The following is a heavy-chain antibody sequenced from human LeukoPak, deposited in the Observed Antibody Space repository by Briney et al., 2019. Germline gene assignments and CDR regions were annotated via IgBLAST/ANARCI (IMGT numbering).Heavy chain of an antibody. D-gene: IGHD3-22*01. CDR3: ARGQNQRIAVVLIYFDY. V-gene: IGHV4-59*01. Sequence: PSETLSLTCTVSGGSISSYYWSWIRQPPGKGLEWIGYIYYSGSTNYNPSLKSRVTISVDTSKNQFSLKLSSVTAADTAVYYCARGQNQRIAVVLIYFDYWGQGTLVTVSS. J-gene: IGHJ4*02. CDR2: IYYSGST. CDR1: GGSISSYY.